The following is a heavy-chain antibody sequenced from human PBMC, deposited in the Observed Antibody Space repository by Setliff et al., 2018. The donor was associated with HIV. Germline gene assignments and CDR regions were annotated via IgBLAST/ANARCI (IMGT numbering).Heavy chain of an antibody. CDR1: GGSISSSSYY. V-gene: IGHV4-39*01. Sequence: SETLSLTCTVSGGSISSSSYYWIWVRQPPGEGLEWIGNIYYSGSTYYNPSLKSRTTISVDTSQNQFSLKLTSVTAADTAVYYCARGPRAPTQFLEWISYYYYGMDVWGQGTTVTVSS. CDR3: ARGPRAPTQFLEWISYYYYGMDV. J-gene: IGHJ6*02. CDR2: IYYSGST. D-gene: IGHD3-3*01.